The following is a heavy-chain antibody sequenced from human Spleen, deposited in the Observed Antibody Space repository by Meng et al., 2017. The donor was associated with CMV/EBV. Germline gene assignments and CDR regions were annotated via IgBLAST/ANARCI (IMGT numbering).Heavy chain of an antibody. CDR2: INHSGST. D-gene: IGHD4-17*01. J-gene: IGHJ4*02. CDR1: GGSLSGYY. Sequence: QGQQQPWGAGLLKPSETLSLTCAVYGGSLSGYYWSWIRQPPGKGLEWIGEINHSGSTNYNPPLKSRVTISVDTSKNQFSLKLSSVTAADTAVYYCATGTTGFISYWGQGTLVTVSS. CDR3: ATGTTGFISY. V-gene: IGHV4-34*01.